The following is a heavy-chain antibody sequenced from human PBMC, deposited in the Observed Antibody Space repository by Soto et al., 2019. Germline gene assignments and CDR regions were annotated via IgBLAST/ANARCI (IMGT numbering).Heavy chain of an antibody. CDR1: GFTFSNYA. CDR2: ISGSGGST. V-gene: IGHV3-23*01. J-gene: IGHJ4*02. CDR3: AKVRETIVVVPAYFDY. D-gene: IGHD2-2*01. Sequence: GGSLRLSCAASGFTFSNYAMSWVRQAPGKGLEWVSTISGSGGSTYYADSVKGRFTVSRDNSKNTLYLQMNSLKAEDTAVYYCAKVRETIVVVPAYFDYWGQGTLVTVSS.